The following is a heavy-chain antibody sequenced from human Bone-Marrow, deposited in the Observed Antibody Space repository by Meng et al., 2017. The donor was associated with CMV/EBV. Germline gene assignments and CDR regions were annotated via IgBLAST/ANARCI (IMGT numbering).Heavy chain of an antibody. CDR3: SRVLSNSGGTVSS. D-gene: IGHD4-11*01. V-gene: IGHV4-31*03. Sequence: SETLSLTCTVSGGSISSGDYYWSWIRQPPGKGLEWIGSISYNEGTYYNPSLKSRVTISVDTSKNQFSLKLSSVTAADTAVYYCSRVLSNSGGTVSSCGQGTLVTVSS. CDR1: GGSISSGDYY. CDR2: ISYNEGT. J-gene: IGHJ5*02.